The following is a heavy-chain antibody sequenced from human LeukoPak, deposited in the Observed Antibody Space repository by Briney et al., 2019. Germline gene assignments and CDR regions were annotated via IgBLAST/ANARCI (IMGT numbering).Heavy chain of an antibody. CDR1: GFAFSSYW. J-gene: IGHJ4*02. CDR3: ANQAYSQFDY. D-gene: IGHD4-11*01. CDR2: ISPDGSAE. V-gene: IGHV3-7*01. Sequence: GGSLRLSCLAPGFAFSSYWMTWVRQAPGKGLELVANISPDGSAEDYVDSVRGRFAISRDNAKRSLYLQMNSLSPEDTAVYYCANQAYSQFDYWGQGTLVSVSS.